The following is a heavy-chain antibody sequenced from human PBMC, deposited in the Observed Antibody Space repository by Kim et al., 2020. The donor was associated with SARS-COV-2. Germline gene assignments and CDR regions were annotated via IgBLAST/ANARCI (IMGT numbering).Heavy chain of an antibody. Sequence: DYDTVYSPSFQGQVTISAHKSISTAYLQWSSLKVSDTAVYYCMTGEYFFDYWGQGTLVTVSS. CDR2: DYDT. CDR3: MTGEYFFDY. D-gene: IGHD3-10*01. V-gene: IGHV5-51*01. J-gene: IGHJ4*02.